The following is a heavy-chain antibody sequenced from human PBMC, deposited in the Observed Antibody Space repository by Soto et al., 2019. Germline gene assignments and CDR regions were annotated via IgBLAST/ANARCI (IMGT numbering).Heavy chain of an antibody. Sequence: QVQLQESGPGLVKPSQTLSLTCTVSGGSISSGGYYWNWIRQHPGKGLEWIGYIHYSGTTYYNPSITRRISLSLDTSKNEFSLKLSSVTAADTAVYYCARDPGVCSGGTCYLDYWGQGTLVTVSS. V-gene: IGHV4-31*03. CDR3: ARDPGVCSGGTCYLDY. J-gene: IGHJ4*02. CDR1: GGSISSGGYY. D-gene: IGHD2-15*01. CDR2: IHYSGTT.